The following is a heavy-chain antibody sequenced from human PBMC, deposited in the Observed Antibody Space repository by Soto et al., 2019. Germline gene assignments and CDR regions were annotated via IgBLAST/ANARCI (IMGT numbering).Heavy chain of an antibody. V-gene: IGHV3-74*01. Sequence: EVQLVESGGGLVQPGGSLRLSCAASGFTFSSYWMHWVRQAPGKGLVWVSRINSDGCSTSYADSVKGRFTISRDNAKNTLYLQMNSLRAEDTAVYYCARVDYDFWSGYFLFDPWGQGTLVTVSS. CDR1: GFTFSSYW. CDR2: INSDGCST. J-gene: IGHJ5*02. D-gene: IGHD3-3*01. CDR3: ARVDYDFWSGYFLFDP.